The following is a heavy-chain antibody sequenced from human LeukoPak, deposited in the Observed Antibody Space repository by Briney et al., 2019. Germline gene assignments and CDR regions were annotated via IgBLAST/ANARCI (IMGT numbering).Heavy chain of an antibody. CDR1: GFTFSDYY. D-gene: IGHD5-12*01. J-gene: IGHJ4*02. V-gene: IGHV4-34*01. Sequence: GSLRLSCAASGFTFSDYYMSWIRQPPGKGLEWIGEINHSGSTNYNPSLKSRVTISVDTSKNQFSLKLSSVTAADTAVYYCAREGSGYDYAGLDYWGQGTLVTVSS. CDR3: AREGSGYDYAGLDY. CDR2: INHSGST.